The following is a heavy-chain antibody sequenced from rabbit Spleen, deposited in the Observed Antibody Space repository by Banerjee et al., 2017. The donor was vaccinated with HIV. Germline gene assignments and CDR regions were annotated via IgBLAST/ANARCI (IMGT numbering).Heavy chain of an antibody. J-gene: IGHJ4*01. Sequence: QEQLEESGGDLVKPEGSLTLTCTASGFSFSSSYWSCWVRQAPGKGLEWIACIYAGNSGSAYYASWAKGRFTISKTSSTTVTLQMTSLTAADTATYFCARGASGGWDYFDLWGPGTLVTVS. CDR2: IYAGNSGSA. CDR3: ARGASGGWDYFDL. CDR1: GFSFSSSYW. D-gene: IGHD1-1*01. V-gene: IGHV1S45*01.